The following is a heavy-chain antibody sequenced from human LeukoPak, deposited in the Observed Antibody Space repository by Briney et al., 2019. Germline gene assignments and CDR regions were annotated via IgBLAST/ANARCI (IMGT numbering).Heavy chain of an antibody. CDR2: ICGSGGST. Sequence: GGSLRLSCAASGFTFSSFVMSWVRQAPGKGLEWVSTICGSGGSTYYADYVKGRFTISRVNSKSTLSLQMNGLSADDTAIYYCAKVTYYFGSGTYHFPDYWGQGILVTVSS. J-gene: IGHJ4*02. D-gene: IGHD3-10*01. CDR1: GFTFSSFV. CDR3: AKVTYYFGSGTYHFPDY. V-gene: IGHV3-23*01.